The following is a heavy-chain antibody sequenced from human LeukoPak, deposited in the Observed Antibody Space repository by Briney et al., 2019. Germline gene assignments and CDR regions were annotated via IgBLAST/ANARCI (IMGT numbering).Heavy chain of an antibody. CDR2: IYYSGST. V-gene: IGHV4-59*01. D-gene: IGHD3-9*01. CDR3: ARLYYDILTGYYTFDY. Sequence: SETLSLTCTVSGGSISRYYWSWIRQPPGKGLEWIGYIYYSGSTNYNPSLKSRVTISVDTSKNQFSLKLSSVTAADTAVYYCARLYYDILTGYYTFDYWGQGTLVTVSS. CDR1: GGSISRYY. J-gene: IGHJ4*02.